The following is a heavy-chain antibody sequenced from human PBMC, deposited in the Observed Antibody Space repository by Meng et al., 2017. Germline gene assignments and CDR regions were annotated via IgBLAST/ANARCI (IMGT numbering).Heavy chain of an antibody. V-gene: IGHV4-31*03. CDR3: ARSLTVTTVWFDP. CDR1: GGSISSGGYY. J-gene: IGHJ5*02. Sequence: QLQRQEPGPGLVKPSQTRSLTCTVSGGSISSGGYYWSWIRQHPGKGLEWIGYIYYSGSTYYNPSLKSRVTISVDTSKNQFSLKLSSVTAADTAVYYCARSLTVTTVWFDPWGQGTLVTVSS. CDR2: IYYSGST. D-gene: IGHD4-17*01.